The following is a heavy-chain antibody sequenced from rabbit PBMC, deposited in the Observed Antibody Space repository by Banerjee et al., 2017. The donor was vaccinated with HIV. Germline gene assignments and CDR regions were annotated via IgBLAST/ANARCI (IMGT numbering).Heavy chain of an antibody. D-gene: IGHD1-1*01. J-gene: IGHJ6*01. Sequence: QEQLEESGGDLVQPEGSLTLTCKASGLDFSSSYYMCWVRQAPGKGLEWIACIYSGSSGRTYYASWAKGRFTISKSSSTTVTLQMTSLTAADTATYFCARAPYVSPSGYFTLWGPGTLVTVS. V-gene: IGHV1S45*01. CDR1: GLDFSSSYY. CDR3: ARAPYVSPSGYFTL. CDR2: IYSGSSGRT.